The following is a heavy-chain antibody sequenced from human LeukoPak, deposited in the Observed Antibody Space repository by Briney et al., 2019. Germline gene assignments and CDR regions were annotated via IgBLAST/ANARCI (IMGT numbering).Heavy chain of an antibody. CDR2: IAISGATT. CDR3: ATYGSGSYYSKAFDY. J-gene: IGHJ4*02. Sequence: GGSLRLSRSASGFTFSSYAMSWVRQAPGKGLEWVSSIAISGATTYYADSVKGRLTISRDNSKTTLYLQMNSLRAEDTAVYYCATYGSGSYYSKAFDYWGQGTLVTVSS. V-gene: IGHV3-23*01. CDR1: GFTFSSYA. D-gene: IGHD3-10*01.